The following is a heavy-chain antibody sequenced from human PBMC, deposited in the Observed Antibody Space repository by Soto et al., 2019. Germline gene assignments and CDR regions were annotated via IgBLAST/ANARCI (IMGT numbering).Heavy chain of an antibody. CDR3: ARTGDNYYYLDF. V-gene: IGHV1-18*01. D-gene: IGHD1-1*01. CDR1: GYTFTSYG. CDR2: ISADNGNT. J-gene: IGHJ4*02. Sequence: ASVKVSCKASGYTFTSYGISWVRQAPGQGLEWMVRISADNGNTIYAQKFQDRVTMTTDTSTSTAYMELRSLRDDDTAMYYCARTGDNYYYLDFWGQGTSVTVSS.